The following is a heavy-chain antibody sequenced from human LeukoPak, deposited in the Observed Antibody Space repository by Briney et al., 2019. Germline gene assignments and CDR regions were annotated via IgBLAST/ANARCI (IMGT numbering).Heavy chain of an antibody. D-gene: IGHD6-19*01. Sequence: PSETLSLTCAVYGVSFSGYYWSWIRQPPGKGLEWIGEINHSGSTNYNPSLKSRVTISVDTSKNQFSLKLSSVTAADTAVYYCARGPWGSGWYLQDYFDYWGQGTLVTVSS. J-gene: IGHJ4*02. CDR2: INHSGST. CDR3: ARGPWGSGWYLQDYFDY. V-gene: IGHV4-34*01. CDR1: GVSFSGYY.